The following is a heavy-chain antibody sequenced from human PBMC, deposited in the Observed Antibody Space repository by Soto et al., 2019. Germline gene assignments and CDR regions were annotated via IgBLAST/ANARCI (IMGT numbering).Heavy chain of an antibody. CDR3: ARDLGVGAASDY. D-gene: IGHD1-26*01. CDR1: GYTFTSYA. J-gene: IGHJ4*02. Sequence: QVQLVQSGAEVKKPGASVKVSCKASGYTFTSYAMHWVRQAPGQRLEWMGWINAGNGNTKYSQKFQGRVTITRDTAASTASMELSSLRSEDTAVYYCARDLGVGAASDYWGQGTLVTVSS. CDR2: INAGNGNT. V-gene: IGHV1-3*01.